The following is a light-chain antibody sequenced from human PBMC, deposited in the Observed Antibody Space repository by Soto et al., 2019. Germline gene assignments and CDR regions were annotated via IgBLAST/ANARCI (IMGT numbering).Light chain of an antibody. CDR2: SNY. CDR3: AGWDDSLNGVV. V-gene: IGLV1-44*01. CDR1: SSNLGTNT. Sequence: VLTQPPSASGTPGQRVTISCSGSSSNLGTNTVNWYQQLPGTAPKLLIYSNYQRPSGVPDRFSGSKSGTSASLAISGLQSEDEADYYCAGWDDSLNGVVFGGGTKLTVL. J-gene: IGLJ2*01.